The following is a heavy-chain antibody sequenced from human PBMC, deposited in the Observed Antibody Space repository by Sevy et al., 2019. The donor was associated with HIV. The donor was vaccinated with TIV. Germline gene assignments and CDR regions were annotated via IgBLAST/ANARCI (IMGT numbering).Heavy chain of an antibody. J-gene: IGHJ6*02. CDR1: GYTFTSYD. V-gene: IGHV1-8*01. CDR3: ARPPKPIAAHHRTRNGMDI. CDR2: MNPNSGNT. Sequence: ASVKVSCKASGYTFTSYDINWVRQATGQGLEWMGWMNPNSGNTGYPQKFQGRVTMTRNTSISTAYMELSSPRSEDTAVYYCARPPKPIAAHHRTRNGMDIWCHGTTVTVSS. D-gene: IGHD6-6*01.